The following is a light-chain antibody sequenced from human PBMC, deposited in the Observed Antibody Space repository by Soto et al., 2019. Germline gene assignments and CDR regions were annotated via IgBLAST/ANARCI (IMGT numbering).Light chain of an antibody. CDR3: HQRQSWPRT. CDR1: QYINTR. CDR2: QTA. V-gene: IGKV3-11*01. J-gene: IGKJ1*01. Sequence: EIVLTQSPATLSSFPGDRVTLSCRASQYINTRLAWYQHRPGQAPRLLIYQTALRAAGIPARVSASGSGTDFTLTISDVQTEDFALYYCHQRQSWPRTFGQGTTVDI.